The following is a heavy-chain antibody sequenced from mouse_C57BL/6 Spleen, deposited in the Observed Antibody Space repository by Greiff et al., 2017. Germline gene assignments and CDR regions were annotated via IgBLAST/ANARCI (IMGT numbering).Heavy chain of an antibody. Sequence: VQLKQSGPELVKPGASVKISCKASGYSFTGYYMNWVKQSPEKSLEWIGEINPSTGGTTYNQKFKAKATLTVDKSSSTAYMQLKSLTSEDAAVYYCAIYDGYGFAYWGQGTLVTVSA. CDR2: INPSTGGT. J-gene: IGHJ3*01. CDR3: AIYDGYGFAY. V-gene: IGHV1-42*01. CDR1: GYSFTGYY. D-gene: IGHD2-3*01.